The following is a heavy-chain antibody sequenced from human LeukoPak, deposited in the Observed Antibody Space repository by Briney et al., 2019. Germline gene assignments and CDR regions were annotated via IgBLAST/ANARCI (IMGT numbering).Heavy chain of an antibody. Sequence: GGSLRLSCAASGFTVSSNYMNWVRQAPGKGLEWVSGIYSGGSTYYADSVKGRFTISRDNSKNTLYLQMNSLRAEDTAVYYCANDLKEQQLVPDAFDIWGQGTMVTVSS. J-gene: IGHJ3*02. CDR3: ANDLKEQQLVPDAFDI. CDR2: IYSGGST. V-gene: IGHV3-53*01. D-gene: IGHD6-13*01. CDR1: GFTVSSNY.